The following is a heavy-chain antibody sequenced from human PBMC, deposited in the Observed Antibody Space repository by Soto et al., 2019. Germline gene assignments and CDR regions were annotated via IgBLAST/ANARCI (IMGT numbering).Heavy chain of an antibody. CDR3: ARHSGLYDSSGYYYVHYYYGMDV. V-gene: IGHV5-10-1*01. CDR1: GYTFTNYW. D-gene: IGHD3-22*01. CDR2: IDPSDSYT. J-gene: IGHJ6*02. Sequence: GESLKISCKGSGYTFTNYWIAWVRQMPGKGLEWMGRIDPSDSYTNYSPSFQGHVTISADKSISTAYLQWSSLKASDTAMYYCARHSGLYDSSGYYYVHYYYGMDVWGQGTTVTVSS.